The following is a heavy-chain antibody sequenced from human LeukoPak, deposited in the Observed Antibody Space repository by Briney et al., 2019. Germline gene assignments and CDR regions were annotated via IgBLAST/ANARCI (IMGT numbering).Heavy chain of an antibody. CDR3: ASNSGSYIYWFDP. V-gene: IGHV1-69*06. D-gene: IGHD1-26*01. CDR1: GGTFSSYA. Sequence: GASVKVSCKASGGTFSSYAISWVRQAPGQGLEWMGGIIPIFGTANYAQKFQGRVTITADKSTSTAYMELSSLRSEDTAVYYCASNSGSYIYWFDPWGQGTLVTVSS. CDR2: IIPIFGTA. J-gene: IGHJ5*02.